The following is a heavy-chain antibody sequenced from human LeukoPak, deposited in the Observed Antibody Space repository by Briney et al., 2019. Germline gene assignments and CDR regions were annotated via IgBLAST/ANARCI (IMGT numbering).Heavy chain of an antibody. CDR1: GYTSRTYG. J-gene: IGHJ5*02. D-gene: IGHD1-1*01. CDR3: ARDVPSSIGTTARFDP. V-gene: IGHV1-18*01. CDR2: ISSHNGNT. Sequence: ASVKVSCKSSGYTSRTYGVSWMRQAPGQGLEWMGWISSHNGNTNYAQKFHGRLTMTTDTSTSTAYMELRSLRSDDTGVYYCARDVPSSIGTTARFDPWGQGTLVTVSS.